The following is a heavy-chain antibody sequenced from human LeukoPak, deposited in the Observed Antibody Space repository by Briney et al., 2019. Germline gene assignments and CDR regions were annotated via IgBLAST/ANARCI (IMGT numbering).Heavy chain of an antibody. CDR1: GFTFRTYG. V-gene: IGHV3-30*02. CDR2: IQYDGNNK. D-gene: IGHD3-10*01. CDR3: AKDSSWFANLFAFGFEC. J-gene: IGHJ4*02. Sequence: GGSLRLSCAASGFTFRTYGMHWVRQAPGKGLEWAAFIQYDGNNKYYADSVKGRFSVSRDNSENTLYLQMNRLRAEDAAVYYCAKDSSWFANLFAFGFECWGQGTLVTVSA.